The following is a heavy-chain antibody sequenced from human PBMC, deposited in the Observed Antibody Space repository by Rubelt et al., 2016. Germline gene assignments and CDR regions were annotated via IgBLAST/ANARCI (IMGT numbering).Heavy chain of an antibody. Sequence: QVQLVQSGAEVKKPGASVKVPCQASGYPFTSYAMHLVRQAPGQRLEWMGWLKAGNGHTTYSQKFQGRVTITRDTSASTAYMELSSRRSEDTAVYYCARDQEYYDILTGYLSGMDVWGQGTTVTVSS. CDR2: LKAGNGHT. J-gene: IGHJ6*02. D-gene: IGHD3-9*01. CDR3: ARDQEYYDILTGYLSGMDV. V-gene: IGHV1-3*01. CDR1: GYPFTSYA.